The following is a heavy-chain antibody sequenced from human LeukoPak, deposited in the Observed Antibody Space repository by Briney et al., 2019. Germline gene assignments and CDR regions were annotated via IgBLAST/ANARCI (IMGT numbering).Heavy chain of an antibody. CDR1: GGSISSYY. CDR3: ARSEGIAVAGPEY. CDR2: IYYSGST. D-gene: IGHD6-19*01. V-gene: IGHV4-59*01. Sequence: SETLSLTCTVSGGSISSYYWSWIRQPPGKGLEWIGYIYYSGSTNYNPSLKSRVTISVDTSKNQFSLKLSSVTAADTAVYYCARSEGIAVAGPEYWGQGTLVTVSS. J-gene: IGHJ4*02.